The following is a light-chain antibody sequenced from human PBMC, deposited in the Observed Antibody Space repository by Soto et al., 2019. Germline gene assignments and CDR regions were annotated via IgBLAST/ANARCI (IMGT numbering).Light chain of an antibody. J-gene: IGKJ4*01. CDR3: QQRANLVT. CDR1: QSVTSY. V-gene: IGKV3-11*01. CDR2: DAS. Sequence: EIVLTQSPATLSLSPGERATRSCRASQSVTSYLAWYQHKPGQAPRLLIYDASNRATGIPARFSGTGSGTDFTLTISSLEPEDSAVYYCQQRANLVTFGGGTTVEIK.